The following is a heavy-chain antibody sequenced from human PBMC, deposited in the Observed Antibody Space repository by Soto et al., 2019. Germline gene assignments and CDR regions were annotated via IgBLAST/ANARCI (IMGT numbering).Heavy chain of an antibody. CDR2: ISGRGTTT. Sequence: EVRLVESGGGFVQPGGSLRLSCEASGFSFSSYTMNWVRQAPGKGLEWVSFISGRGTTTYYADSVKGRFTVSRDNGKISLYLEVTSLRDEDTAVYYCARLGYCSSVTCKYYFYYYGMDVWGQGTTVTVSS. V-gene: IGHV3-48*02. CDR3: ARLGYCSSVTCKYYFYYYGMDV. J-gene: IGHJ6*02. D-gene: IGHD2-2*01. CDR1: GFSFSSYT.